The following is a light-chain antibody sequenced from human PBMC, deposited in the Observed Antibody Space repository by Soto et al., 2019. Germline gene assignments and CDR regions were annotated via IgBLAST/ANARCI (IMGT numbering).Light chain of an antibody. V-gene: IGKV3-20*01. J-gene: IGKJ2*01. CDR3: QQYYSTPYT. CDR1: QSVSSTY. Sequence: DIVLTQSPGTLSLSPGERATLSCRASQSVSSTYLAWYQQKPGQAPRLLIYGASSRATGIPDRFSGSGSGTDFTLTISRLEPEDFAVYYCQQYYSTPYTFGQGTKLEIK. CDR2: GAS.